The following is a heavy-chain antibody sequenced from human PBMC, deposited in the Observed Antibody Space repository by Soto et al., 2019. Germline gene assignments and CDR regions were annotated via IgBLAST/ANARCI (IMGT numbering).Heavy chain of an antibody. CDR2: IIPIFGTA. CDR3: ARDGSISGSYRNSFDP. CDR1: GGTFSSYA. V-gene: IGHV1-69*13. J-gene: IGHJ5*02. D-gene: IGHD1-26*01. Sequence: SVKVSCTASGGTFSSYAISWVRQAPGQGLEWMGGIIPIFGTANYAQKFQGRVTITADESTSTAYMELSSLRSEDTAVYYCARDGSISGSYRNSFDPWGQGTLVTVSS.